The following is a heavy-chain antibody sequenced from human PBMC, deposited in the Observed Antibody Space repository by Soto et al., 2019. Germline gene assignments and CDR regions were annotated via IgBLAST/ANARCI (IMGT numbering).Heavy chain of an antibody. CDR2: IYYSGNT. D-gene: IGHD6-6*01. V-gene: IGHV4-30-4*02. CDR3: ARGRGVAARYFGD. CDR1: CFSIIGHDFY. Sequence: PSVTLSLTSTVPCFSIIGHDFYWSYIGQPPGKGLEWIGNIYYSGNTYYNPSLKSRFSMSVDTSQNRFSLKLSSVTAADTAVYYCARGRGVAARYFGDWGQGTLVTVS. J-gene: IGHJ4*02.